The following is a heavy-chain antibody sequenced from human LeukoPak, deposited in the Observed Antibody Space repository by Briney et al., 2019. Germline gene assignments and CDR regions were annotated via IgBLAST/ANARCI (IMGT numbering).Heavy chain of an antibody. CDR1: GFTFSSYW. J-gene: IGHJ4*02. CDR3: ARPPYYYDSSGYYNY. CDR2: IKQDGSEK. V-gene: IGHV3-7*01. Sequence: GGSLRLSCAASGFTFSSYWMSWVRQAPGKGLEWVANIKQDGSEKYYVESVKGRVTISRDNAKNSLYLQMNSLRAEDTAVYYCARPPYYYDSSGYYNYWGQGTLVTVSS. D-gene: IGHD3-22*01.